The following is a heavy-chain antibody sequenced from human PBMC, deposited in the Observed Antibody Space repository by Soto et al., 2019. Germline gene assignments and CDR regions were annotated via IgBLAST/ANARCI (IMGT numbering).Heavy chain of an antibody. CDR1: GFTFSSYA. V-gene: IGHV3-23*01. CDR2: ISGSGGST. Sequence: GGSLRLSCAASGFTFSSYAMSWVRQAPGKGLEWVSAISGSGGSTYYADSVKGRFTISRDNSKNTLYLQMNSLRAEDTAVYYCASSFVVVPAAMGVSYYYYMDVWGKGTTVTVSS. J-gene: IGHJ6*03. CDR3: ASSFVVVPAAMGVSYYYYMDV. D-gene: IGHD2-2*01.